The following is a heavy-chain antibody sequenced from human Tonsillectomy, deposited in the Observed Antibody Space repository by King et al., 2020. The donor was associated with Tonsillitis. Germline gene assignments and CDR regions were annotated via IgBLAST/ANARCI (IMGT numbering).Heavy chain of an antibody. J-gene: IGHJ2*01. V-gene: IGHV3-33*05. CDR2: ISDDGSTK. CDR1: GLTISSYG. CDR3: VRDPKSGWYFDL. Sequence: VQLVESGGGVVQPGRSLRLSCEASGLTISSYGMHWVRQAPDKGLQWVAVISDDGSTKYYADSVRGRFTISRDYSKNTLSLQMNSLRAEDTAMYYCVRDPKSGWYFDLWGRGTLVTVAS.